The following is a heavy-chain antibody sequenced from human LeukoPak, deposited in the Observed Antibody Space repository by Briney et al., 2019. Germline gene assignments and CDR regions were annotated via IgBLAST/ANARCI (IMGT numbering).Heavy chain of an antibody. D-gene: IGHD1-26*01. CDR1: GGSISDYY. CDR3: ARNEVGPTIYGMDV. V-gene: IGHV4-4*07. CDR2: MYISGAS. Sequence: SETLSPTCTVSGGSISDYYWSWIRQSAGKGLEWIGRMYISGASNYNPSLKSRVTMSLDTSKNQISLKLNSVTAADTAVYYCARNEVGPTIYGMDVWGQGTTVTVSS. J-gene: IGHJ6*02.